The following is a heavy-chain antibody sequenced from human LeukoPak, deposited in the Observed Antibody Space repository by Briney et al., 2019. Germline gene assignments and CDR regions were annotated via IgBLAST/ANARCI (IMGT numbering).Heavy chain of an antibody. Sequence: GGSLRLSCAASGYTFSSYYKHWARHARGRGLVGLSRYNNDGSSTIYADSVRGRFTISRDNAKNTRYLQMNSLRAEDTAVYYCARGCGGDCRYYWGEGTLVTVSS. J-gene: IGHJ4*02. V-gene: IGHV3-74*01. CDR1: GYTFSSYY. CDR3: ARGCGGDCRYY. D-gene: IGHD2-21*02. CDR2: YNNDGSST.